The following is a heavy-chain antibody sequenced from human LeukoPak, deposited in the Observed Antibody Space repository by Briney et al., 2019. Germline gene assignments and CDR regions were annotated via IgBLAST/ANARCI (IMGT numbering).Heavy chain of an antibody. CDR3: AASPSSGWYPHLDY. J-gene: IGHJ4*02. D-gene: IGHD6-19*01. Sequence: PSQTLSLTCTVSGGSISSGGYYWRWIRQHPGKGLEWIGYIYYSGRTYYNPSLKSRVTISVDTSKNQFSLKLSSVTAADTAVYYCAASPSSGWYPHLDYWGQGTLVTVSS. CDR2: IYYSGRT. V-gene: IGHV4-31*03. CDR1: GGSISSGGYY.